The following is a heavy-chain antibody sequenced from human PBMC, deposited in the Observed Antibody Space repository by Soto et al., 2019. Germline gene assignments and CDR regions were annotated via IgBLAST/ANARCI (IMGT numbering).Heavy chain of an antibody. CDR1: GHPLSYRY. J-gene: IGHJ4*02. V-gene: IGHV1-45*02. Sequence: QVPLVQSGAEVKQTGSSVKISCKTSGHPLSYRYLHWFRQAPGQAFEWMGRMRPFIGDTNNAQKVHDRLTLTRDRPMTTAYMELRSLTSDDTAIYYCAGEGSYETLSGNSHIFDWGQGTLVSVSS. CDR2: MRPFIGDT. D-gene: IGHD3-9*01. CDR3: AGEGSYETLSGNSHIFD.